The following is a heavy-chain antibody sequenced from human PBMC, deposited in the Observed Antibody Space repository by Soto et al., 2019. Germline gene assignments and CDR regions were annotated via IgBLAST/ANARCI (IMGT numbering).Heavy chain of an antibody. V-gene: IGHV4-59*08. D-gene: IGHD2-15*01. Sequence: SETLSLTCTVSGGSITSYYWSWIRQLPGKGLEWIGYIYYSGSTNYNPSLKSRVTISVDTSKNQFSLRLNSVNTADTAVYYCMSSPLPYCSSGSCYSKAYYFDYWGQGALVTVSS. CDR1: GGSITSYY. CDR2: IYYSGST. CDR3: MSSPLPYCSSGSCYSKAYYFDY. J-gene: IGHJ4*02.